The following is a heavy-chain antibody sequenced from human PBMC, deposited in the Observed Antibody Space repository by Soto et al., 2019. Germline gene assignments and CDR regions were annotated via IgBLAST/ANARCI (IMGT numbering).Heavy chain of an antibody. V-gene: IGHV1-18*04. CDR3: ATEPIYYNDGSGYYPLGH. CDR1: GYSFATSG. D-gene: IGHD3-22*01. Sequence: ASVKVSCKASGYSFATSGFSWVRQAPGQGLECVGWISAHNGDTHYSQKFQGRVTLTTDTSTNTGYMELRSLTSDDTAVYFCATEPIYYNDGSGYYPLGHWGQGTLVTVSS. CDR2: ISAHNGDT. J-gene: IGHJ4*02.